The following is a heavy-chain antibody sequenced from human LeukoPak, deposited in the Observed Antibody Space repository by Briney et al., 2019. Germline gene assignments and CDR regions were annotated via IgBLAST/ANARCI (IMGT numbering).Heavy chain of an antibody. Sequence: GGSLRLSCAASGFTFDDYAMHWVRQAPGKGLEWVSLISWDGGSTYYADSVKGRFTISRDNSKNSLYLRMNSLRAEDTALYYCAKDNGYYDSSGYFDYWGQGTLVTVSS. D-gene: IGHD3-22*01. CDR1: GFTFDDYA. V-gene: IGHV3-43D*03. CDR3: AKDNGYYDSSGYFDY. CDR2: ISWDGGST. J-gene: IGHJ4*02.